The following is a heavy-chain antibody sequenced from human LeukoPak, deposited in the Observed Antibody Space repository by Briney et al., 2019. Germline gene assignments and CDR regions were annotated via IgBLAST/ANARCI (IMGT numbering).Heavy chain of an antibody. J-gene: IGHJ4*02. Sequence: GGSLRLSCAASGFIFSNYAMSWVRQAPGKGLQWVSAFSGSGGSTYYADSVKGRFTISRDNSRNTLYLQMNSLRAEDTAVYYCARGPSGYHNTGGQGTLVTVSS. D-gene: IGHD5-12*01. V-gene: IGHV3-23*01. CDR1: GFIFSNYA. CDR2: FSGSGGST. CDR3: ARGPSGYHNT.